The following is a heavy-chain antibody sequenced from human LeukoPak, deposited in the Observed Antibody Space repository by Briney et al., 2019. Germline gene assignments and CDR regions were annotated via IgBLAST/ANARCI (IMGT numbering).Heavy chain of an antibody. J-gene: IGHJ4*02. CDR2: INSDGSST. Sequence: GRSLRLSCAASGFTFSSHWMHWARQVPGKGLVWVSRINSDGSSTPYADSVRGRFSISRDNAKNTLYLQMNSLRVEDTAVYYCARGRPHGNDYWGQGTLVTVSS. V-gene: IGHV3-74*01. D-gene: IGHD4-23*01. CDR3: ARGRPHGNDY. CDR1: GFTFSSHW.